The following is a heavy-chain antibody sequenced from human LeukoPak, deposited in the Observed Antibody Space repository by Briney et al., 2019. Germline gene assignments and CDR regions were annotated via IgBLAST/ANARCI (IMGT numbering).Heavy chain of an antibody. CDR3: ARGEYYERSGYYCLAY. CDR1: GGSFSGYY. Sequence: SETLSLTCAVYGGSFSGYYWNWIRQPAGKGLEWIGHMYITGSTNYNPALKSRVSMSLDTSKNQFSLKLRSVIAADTAVYYCARGEYYERSGYYCLAYWGQGTLVTVSS. D-gene: IGHD3-22*01. V-gene: IGHV4-59*10. J-gene: IGHJ4*02. CDR2: MYITGST.